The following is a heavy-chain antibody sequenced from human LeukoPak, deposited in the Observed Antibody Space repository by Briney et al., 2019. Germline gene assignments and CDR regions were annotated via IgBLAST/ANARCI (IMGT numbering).Heavy chain of an antibody. CDR1: GGTFSSYA. CDR3: KKKSAYDILTGYYYYMDV. V-gene: IGHV1-18*01. CDR2: ISAYNGNT. D-gene: IGHD3-9*01. Sequence: GASVKVSCKASGGTFSSYAISWVRQAPGQGLEWMGWISAYNGNTNYAQKLQGRVTMTTDTSTSTAYMELRSLRSDDTAVYYCKKKSAYDILTGYYYYMDVWGKGTTVTISS. J-gene: IGHJ6*03.